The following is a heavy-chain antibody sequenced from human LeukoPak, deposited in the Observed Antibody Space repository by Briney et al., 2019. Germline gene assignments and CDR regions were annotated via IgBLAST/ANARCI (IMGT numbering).Heavy chain of an antibody. D-gene: IGHD3-10*01. Sequence: GGSPRLSFAASGFTFSSYGMHLVRQAPGKGLGWVAIISYDGSNKYYADSVKGRFTISRDNSKNTLYLQMSSLRAEDTTVYYCAKDVGDQYYSYGMDVWGQGTTVTVSS. V-gene: IGHV3-30*18. CDR1: GFTFSSYG. CDR2: ISYDGSNK. CDR3: AKDVGDQYYSYGMDV. J-gene: IGHJ6*02.